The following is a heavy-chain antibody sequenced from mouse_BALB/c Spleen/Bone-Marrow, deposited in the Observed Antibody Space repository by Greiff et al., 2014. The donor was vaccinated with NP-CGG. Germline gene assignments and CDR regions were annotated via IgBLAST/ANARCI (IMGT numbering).Heavy chain of an antibody. CDR2: INPSNGGT. J-gene: IGHJ4*01. D-gene: IGHD1-1*01. CDR3: TYMGYYGSSYAMDY. Sequence: QVHVKQSGAELVKPGASVKLSCKASGYTFTSYWMHWVKLRPGQGLEWIGEINPSNGGTNYNEKFKRKATLTVDKSSSTAYMQLSSLTSEDSAVYYCTYMGYYGSSYAMDYWGQGTSVTVSS. CDR1: GYTFTSYW. V-gene: IGHV1S16*01.